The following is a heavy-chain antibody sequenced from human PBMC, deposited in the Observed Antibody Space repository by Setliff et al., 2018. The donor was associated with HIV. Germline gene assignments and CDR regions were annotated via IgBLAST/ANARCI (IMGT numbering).Heavy chain of an antibody. CDR2: IGGSGGRT. V-gene: IGHV3-23*01. Sequence: LRLSCVASGFTFTNYAMSWVRQAPGKGLEWVSGIGGSGGRTNYADSVKGRFTISRDNSKKTLYLQMNSLRAEDTAVYYCAKEIQFMEWLLLNTGFDYWGQGTPVTVSS. CDR1: GFTFTNYA. J-gene: IGHJ4*02. CDR3: AKEIQFMEWLLLNTGFDY. D-gene: IGHD3-3*01.